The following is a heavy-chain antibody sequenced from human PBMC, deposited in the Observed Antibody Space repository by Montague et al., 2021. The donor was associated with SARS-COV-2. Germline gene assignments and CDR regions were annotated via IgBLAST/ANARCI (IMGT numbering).Heavy chain of an antibody. J-gene: IGHJ3*02. CDR3: VGDHPYGGPRGAYDI. D-gene: IGHD4-23*01. Sequence: SETLSLTCTVSGGSITGYYWSWLRRSPGKGLEWIAYIYDGGAVNYNPSLGSRVTISTDTSKNQLSLKGNSVTAADTAVYYCVGDHPYGGPRGAYDIWGQGSVVTVSS. CDR2: IYDGGAV. V-gene: IGHV4-59*01. CDR1: GGSITGYY.